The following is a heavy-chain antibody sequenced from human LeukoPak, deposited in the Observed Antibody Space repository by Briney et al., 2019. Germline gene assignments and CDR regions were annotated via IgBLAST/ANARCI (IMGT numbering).Heavy chain of an antibody. Sequence: PSETLPLTCTVSGGSISSYYWSWIRQPPGKGLEWIGYIYYSGSTNYNPSLKSRVTISVDTSKNQFSLKLSSVTAADTAVYYCAREYRGSGSYYTPYYYYYGMDVWGQGTTVIVSS. D-gene: IGHD3-10*01. CDR2: IYYSGST. CDR3: AREYRGSGSYYTPYYYYYGMDV. CDR1: GGSISSYY. V-gene: IGHV4-59*01. J-gene: IGHJ6*02.